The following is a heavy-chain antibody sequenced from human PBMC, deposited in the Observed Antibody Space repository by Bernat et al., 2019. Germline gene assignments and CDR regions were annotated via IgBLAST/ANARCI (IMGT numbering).Heavy chain of an antibody. Sequence: QVQLVESGGGLVKPGGSLRLSCTASGFSFSDFYMSWIRQAPGKGLEWVSFISSSSSYTTYVDSVKGRFTISRDNAKNSLYLQMNSLRAEDTAMYYCARESRQLPIWGLGTLVTVSS. CDR1: GFSFSDFY. V-gene: IGHV3-11*06. CDR2: ISSSSSYT. J-gene: IGHJ4*02. D-gene: IGHD2-2*01. CDR3: ARESRQLPI.